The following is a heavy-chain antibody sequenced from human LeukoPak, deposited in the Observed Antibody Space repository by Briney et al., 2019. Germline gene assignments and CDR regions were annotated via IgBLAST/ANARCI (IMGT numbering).Heavy chain of an antibody. J-gene: IGHJ4*02. Sequence: GGSLRLSCAASGFTLSSYWMSWVRQAPGKGLEWVANIKQDGSEKYYVDSVKGRFTISRDSAKNSLYLQMNSLRAEDTAVYYCARGYGNYGYWGQGTLATVSS. D-gene: IGHD4-11*01. CDR1: GFTLSSYW. V-gene: IGHV3-7*01. CDR3: ARGYGNYGY. CDR2: IKQDGSEK.